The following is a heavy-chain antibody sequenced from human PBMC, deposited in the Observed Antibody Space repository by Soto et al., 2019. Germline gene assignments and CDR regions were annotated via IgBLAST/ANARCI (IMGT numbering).Heavy chain of an antibody. D-gene: IGHD6-6*01. J-gene: IGHJ6*02. CDR3: ARDRAARAYGMDV. CDR2: IYYSGST. V-gene: IGHV4-31*03. CDR1: GGSISSGGYY. Sequence: SETLSLTCTVSGGSISSGGYYWSWIRQHPGKGLEWIGYIYYSGSTYYNPSLKSRVTISVDTSKNQFSLKLSSVTAADTAVYYCARDRAARAYGMDVWGQGTTVTVSS.